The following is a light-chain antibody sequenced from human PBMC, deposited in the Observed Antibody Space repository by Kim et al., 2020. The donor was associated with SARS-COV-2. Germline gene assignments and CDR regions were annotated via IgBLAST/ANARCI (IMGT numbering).Light chain of an antibody. J-gene: IGLJ3*02. CDR1: SSNVGSYN. CDR3: ESWDDSLRGPV. CDR2: SNN. V-gene: IGLV1-44*01. Sequence: GQRVTISCAGSSSNVGSYNVTWYQQFPGTAPKLLIYSNNKRPSGVPDRFSGSKSGTSASLAISGLQSEDESSFHCESWDDSLRGPVFGGGTQLTVL.